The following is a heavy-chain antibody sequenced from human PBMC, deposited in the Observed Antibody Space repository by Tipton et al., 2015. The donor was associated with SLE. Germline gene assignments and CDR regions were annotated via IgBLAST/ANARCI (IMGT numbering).Heavy chain of an antibody. J-gene: IGHJ3*02. V-gene: IGHV4-34*01. CDR3: ARRMSRYGSGGSCYGDAFDI. D-gene: IGHD2-15*01. CDR1: GGSFSGYY. CDR2: INHSGST. Sequence: TLSLTCAVYGGSFSGYYWSWIRQPPGKGLEWIGEINHSGSTNYNPSLKSRVTISVDTSKNQFSLELSSVTAADTAVYYCARRMSRYGSGGSCYGDAFDIWAQGKMVTASS.